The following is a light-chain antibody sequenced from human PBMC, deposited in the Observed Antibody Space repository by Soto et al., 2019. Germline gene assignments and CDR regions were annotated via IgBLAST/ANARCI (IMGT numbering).Light chain of an antibody. CDR3: LQNNSYLVT. CDR1: QGIRHD. V-gene: IGKV1-17*01. J-gene: IGKJ1*01. Sequence: DIQMTHSPSSLSASVGDRVTITCRASQGIRHDLGWYQQKPGKAPKRLIYSASSLQSGVPSRFSRSGSGKEFTLTISSLQPEDFATYYCLQNNSYLVTFGQGSKVEIX. CDR2: SAS.